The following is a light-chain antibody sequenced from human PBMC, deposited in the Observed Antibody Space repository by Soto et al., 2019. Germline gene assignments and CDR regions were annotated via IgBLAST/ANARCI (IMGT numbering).Light chain of an antibody. V-gene: IGLV1-40*01. J-gene: IGLJ1*01. CDR1: SSNIGSTYD. CDR3: QSYDDSLSVHYV. Sequence: QSVLTQPPSVSGALGQRVTISCTGSSSNIGSTYDVQWYQQLPGTAPKLLIHGNTNRPSGVPDRVSGSKSGTSASLAITGLQADDEADYYCQSYDDSLSVHYVFGTGTKLTVL. CDR2: GNT.